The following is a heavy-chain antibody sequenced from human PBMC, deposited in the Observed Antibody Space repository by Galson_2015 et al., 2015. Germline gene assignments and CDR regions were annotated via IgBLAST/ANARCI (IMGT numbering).Heavy chain of an antibody. CDR3: AREGYHDRRDGFDM. V-gene: IGHV3-7*01. CDR1: GFTFSSYW. Sequence: SLRLSCAASGFTFSSYWMSWVRQAPGKGLEWVANINKDGSEKYYVDSVKGRFTISRDNARNSLYLQMNSLRDEDTAVYYCAREGYHDRRDGFDMWGQGTMLTVSS. J-gene: IGHJ3*02. CDR2: INKDGSEK. D-gene: IGHD3-22*01.